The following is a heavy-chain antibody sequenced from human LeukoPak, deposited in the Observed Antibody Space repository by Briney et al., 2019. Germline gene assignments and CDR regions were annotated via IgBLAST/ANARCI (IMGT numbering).Heavy chain of an antibody. CDR2: IIPIFGTA. Sequence: SVKVSCKASGGTFSSYAISWVRQAPGQGLEWMGGIIPIFGTANYAQKFQGRVTITTDESTSTAYMELSGLRSEDTAVYYCASSVPAAPYYFDYWGQGTLVTVSS. CDR1: GGTFSSYA. D-gene: IGHD2-2*01. J-gene: IGHJ4*02. V-gene: IGHV1-69*05. CDR3: ASSVPAAPYYFDY.